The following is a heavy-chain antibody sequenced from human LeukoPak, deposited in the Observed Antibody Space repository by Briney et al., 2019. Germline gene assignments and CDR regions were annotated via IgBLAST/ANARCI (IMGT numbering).Heavy chain of an antibody. D-gene: IGHD2-2*01. CDR3: ARDRRETAIVVPAAIDY. J-gene: IGHJ4*02. CDR2: ISSSSSYI. V-gene: IGHV3-21*01. Sequence: GGSLRLSCEASGFFFSRYSMNWVRQAPGKGLEWVSSISSSSSYIYYADSVKGRFTISRDNAKDSLYLQMNSLTTEDTAVYYCARDRRETAIVVPAAIDYWGQGTLVTVSS. CDR1: GFFFSRYS.